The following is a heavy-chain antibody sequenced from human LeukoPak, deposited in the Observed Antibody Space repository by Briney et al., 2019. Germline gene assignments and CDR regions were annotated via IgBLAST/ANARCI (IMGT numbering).Heavy chain of an antibody. J-gene: IGHJ4*02. D-gene: IGHD5-18*01. CDR3: ARENDRYGRIDY. CDR2: VSYSGST. Sequence: SETLSLICTVSGGSISSYYWSWVRQPPGKGLEWIGYVSYSGSTDYNPSLKSRVIISIDTSKNQFSLRLSSVTAADTAVYYCARENDRYGRIDYWGQGTQVTVSS. V-gene: IGHV4-59*01. CDR1: GGSISSYY.